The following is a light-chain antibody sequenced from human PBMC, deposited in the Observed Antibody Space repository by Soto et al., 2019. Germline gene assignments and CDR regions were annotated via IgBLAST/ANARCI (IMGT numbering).Light chain of an antibody. J-gene: IGKJ4*01. CDR2: DTS. Sequence: EVVMRQSPATLSVSPGECATLSCRASQGIGDTLAWYQHKPGQTPRLLIYDTSTRATVVPTRFSGSRSGAEFTLTINSLQSEDFAVYYCQPYNNWPLTFGGGTKVEIK. CDR1: QGIGDT. V-gene: IGKV3-15*01. CDR3: QPYNNWPLT.